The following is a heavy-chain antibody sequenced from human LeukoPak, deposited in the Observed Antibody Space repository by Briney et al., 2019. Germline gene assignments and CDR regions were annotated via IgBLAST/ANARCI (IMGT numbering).Heavy chain of an antibody. CDR3: AREPSQAYYFDY. CDR1: GGFISSYY. V-gene: IGHV4-59*01. CDR2: IYYRGST. D-gene: IGHD2-2*01. J-gene: IGHJ4*02. Sequence: PSETLSLTCTVSGGFISSYYWSWIRQPPGKGLEWIGYIYYRGSTNYNPSLKSRVTISVDTSKNQFSLKLSSVTAADTAVYYCAREPSQAYYFDYWGQGTLVTVSS.